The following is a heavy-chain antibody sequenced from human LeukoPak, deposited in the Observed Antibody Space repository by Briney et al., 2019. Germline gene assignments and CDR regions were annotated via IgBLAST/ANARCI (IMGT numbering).Heavy chain of an antibody. Sequence: GASVKVSCKASGYTFTSYGISWVRQAPGQGLEWMGWISAYNGNTNYAQKLQGRVTMTTDTSTSTAYMELRSLRSDDTAVYYCARDVEIWFGELSNYYFDYWGQGTLVTVSS. V-gene: IGHV1-18*01. D-gene: IGHD3-10*01. J-gene: IGHJ4*02. CDR3: ARDVEIWFGELSNYYFDY. CDR1: GYTFTSYG. CDR2: ISAYNGNT.